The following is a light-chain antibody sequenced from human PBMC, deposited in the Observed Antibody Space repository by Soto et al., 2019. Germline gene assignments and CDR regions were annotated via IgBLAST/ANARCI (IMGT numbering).Light chain of an antibody. V-gene: IGLV2-14*01. Sequence: QSVLTQPASVSGSPGQSISISCTGSSSDIGRYDYVSWYQQHPGKAPKLMIFEVSYRPSGVSNRFSGSKSGNTASLTISGLQAEDEADHYCCSYTSSTTLHVFGTGTKVTVL. J-gene: IGLJ1*01. CDR2: EVS. CDR1: SSDIGRYDY. CDR3: CSYTSSTTLHV.